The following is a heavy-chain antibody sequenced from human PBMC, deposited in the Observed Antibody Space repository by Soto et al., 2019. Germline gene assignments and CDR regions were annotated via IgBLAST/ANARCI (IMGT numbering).Heavy chain of an antibody. CDR3: ARSPGGPMTPGDY. J-gene: IGHJ4*02. CDR2: INAGNGNT. D-gene: IGHD3-10*01. Sequence: QVQLVQSGAEEKKPGASVKVSCKASGYTFTSYAMHWVRQAPEQRLEWMGWINAGNGNTKYSQKFQGRVTITRDTSASTAYMELSSLRSEDTAVYYCARSPGGPMTPGDYWGQGTLVTVSS. V-gene: IGHV1-3*05. CDR1: GYTFTSYA.